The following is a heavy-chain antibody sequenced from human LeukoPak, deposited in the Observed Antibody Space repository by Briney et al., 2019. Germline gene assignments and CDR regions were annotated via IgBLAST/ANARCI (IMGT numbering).Heavy chain of an antibody. CDR2: INPNSGGT. V-gene: IGHV1-2*02. CDR3: ARGLYYDSSGYLYYYYYMDV. J-gene: IGHJ6*03. CDR1: GYTFTGYY. D-gene: IGHD3-22*01. Sequence: ASVKVSCKASGYTFTGYYMHWVRQAPGQGLGWMGWINPNSGGTNYAQKFQGRVTITADKSTSTAYMELSSLRSEDTAVYYCARGLYYDSSGYLYYYYYMDVWGKGTTVTVSS.